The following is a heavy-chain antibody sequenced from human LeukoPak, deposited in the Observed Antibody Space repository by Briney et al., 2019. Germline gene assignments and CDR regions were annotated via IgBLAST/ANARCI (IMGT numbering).Heavy chain of an antibody. J-gene: IGHJ4*02. D-gene: IGHD2-15*01. CDR3: AKRGLGYCSGGSCYGFDY. CDR2: ISGSGGST. Sequence: PGGSLRLSCAASGFTFSSYAMSWVRQAPGKGLEWVSAISGSGGSTYYADSVKGRFTISRDNSKNTLYLQMNSLRAEDTAVYYCAKRGLGYCSGGSCYGFDYWGQGTLVTVSS. CDR1: GFTFSSYA. V-gene: IGHV3-23*01.